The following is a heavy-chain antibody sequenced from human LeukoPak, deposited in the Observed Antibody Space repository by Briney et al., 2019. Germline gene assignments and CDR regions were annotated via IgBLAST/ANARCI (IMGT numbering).Heavy chain of an antibody. CDR3: AREEKADYYDRSGYYFDY. D-gene: IGHD3-22*01. Sequence: GGSLRLSCAASGFAFSSYSMNWVRQAPGKGLEWVSYISSSSSTIYYADSVKGRFTISRDNAKNSLYLQMNSLRAEDTAVYYCAREEKADYYDRSGYYFDYWGQGTLVTVSS. V-gene: IGHV3-48*04. CDR2: ISSSSSTI. J-gene: IGHJ4*02. CDR1: GFAFSSYS.